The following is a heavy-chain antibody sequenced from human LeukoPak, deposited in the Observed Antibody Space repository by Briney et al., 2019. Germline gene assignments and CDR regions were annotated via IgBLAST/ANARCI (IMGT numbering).Heavy chain of an antibody. D-gene: IGHD2-2*01. J-gene: IGHJ3*02. Sequence: GASVKVSCKASGGTFSSYAISWVRQAPGQGLEWMGGIIPIFGTANYAQKFQGRVTITADESTSTAYMELSSLRSEDTAVYYCARGRPIIVVQAVDAFDIWGQGTMVTVSS. CDR1: GGTFSSYA. CDR3: ARGRPIIVVQAVDAFDI. CDR2: IIPIFGTA. V-gene: IGHV1-69*13.